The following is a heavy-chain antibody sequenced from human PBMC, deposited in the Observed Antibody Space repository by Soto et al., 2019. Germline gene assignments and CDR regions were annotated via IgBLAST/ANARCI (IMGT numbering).Heavy chain of an antibody. CDR3: AKDRILRFLEWLFPTDPIDY. V-gene: IGHV3-30*18. CDR2: ISYDGSNK. J-gene: IGHJ4*02. Sequence: GGSLRLSCAASGFTFSSYGMHWVRQAPGKGLEWVAVISYDGSNKYYADSVKGRFTISRDNSKNTLYLQMNSLRAEDTAVYYCAKDRILRFLEWLFPTDPIDYWGQGTLVTVSS. CDR1: GFTFSSYG. D-gene: IGHD3-3*01.